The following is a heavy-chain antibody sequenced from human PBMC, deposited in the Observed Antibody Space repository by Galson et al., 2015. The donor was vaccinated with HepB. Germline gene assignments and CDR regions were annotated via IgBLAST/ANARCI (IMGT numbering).Heavy chain of an antibody. CDR1: GGSFSGYY. D-gene: IGHD3-22*01. V-gene: IGHV4-34*01. CDR3: ARAKSTLYYYDSSGYKNRPSSFDY. CDR2: INHSGST. Sequence: VYGGSFSGYYWSWIRQPPGKGLEWIGEINHSGSTNYNPSPKSRVTISVDTSKNQFSLKLSSVTAADTAVYYCARAKSTLYYYDSSGYKNRPSSFDYWGQGTLVTVSS. J-gene: IGHJ4*02.